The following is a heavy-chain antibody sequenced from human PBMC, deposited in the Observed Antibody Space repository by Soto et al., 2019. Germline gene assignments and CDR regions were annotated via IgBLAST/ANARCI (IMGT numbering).Heavy chain of an antibody. CDR2: IYYSGST. V-gene: IGHV4-39*01. J-gene: IGHJ4*02. Sequence: SETLSLTCIISGGSISSSSYYWGWIRQPQGKGLEWIGSIYYSGSTYSNPPLKSRVTISVDTSKNQFSLKLSSVTAADTAVYFCVSPHFCTRTSCYEAFDYWRKGTMVNVSS. CDR1: GGSISSSSYY. D-gene: IGHD2-2*01. CDR3: VSPHFCTRTSCYEAFDY.